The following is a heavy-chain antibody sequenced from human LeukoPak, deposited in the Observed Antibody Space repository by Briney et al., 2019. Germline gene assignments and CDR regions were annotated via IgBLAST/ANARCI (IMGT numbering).Heavy chain of an antibody. CDR3: ARELGSITMKVVSHHFDY. Sequence: ASVKVSCKATGYTFTGYYRHWVRPPPGQGLAWMGWINPNSGGTNYAQKFQGRVTMTRDTSISTAYMELSRLRSDDTDVYYCARELGSITMKVVSHHFDYWGQGTLVTVSS. CDR2: INPNSGGT. V-gene: IGHV1-2*02. D-gene: IGHD3-22*01. CDR1: GYTFTGYY. J-gene: IGHJ4*02.